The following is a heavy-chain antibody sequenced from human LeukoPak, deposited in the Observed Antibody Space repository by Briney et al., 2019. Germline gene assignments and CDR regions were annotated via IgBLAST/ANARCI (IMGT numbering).Heavy chain of an antibody. D-gene: IGHD5-12*01. CDR1: GGTFSSYA. J-gene: IGHJ3*02. Sequence: SVKVSCKASGGTFSSYAISWVRQAPGQGLEWMGRIIPILGIANYARKFQGRVTITADKSTSTAYMELSSLRSEDTAVYYCARDTPAEMATIQITAFDIWGQGTMVTVSS. V-gene: IGHV1-69*04. CDR2: IIPILGIA. CDR3: ARDTPAEMATIQITAFDI.